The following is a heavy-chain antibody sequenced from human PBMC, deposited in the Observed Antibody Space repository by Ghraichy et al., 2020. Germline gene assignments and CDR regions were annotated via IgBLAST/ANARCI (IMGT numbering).Heavy chain of an antibody. V-gene: IGHV3-23*01. J-gene: IGHJ4*02. CDR2: ISGSGGST. D-gene: IGHD2-15*01. Sequence: GGSLRLSCAASGFTFSSYAMSWVRQAPGKGLEWVSAISGSGGSTYYADSVKGRFTISRDNSKNTLYLQMNSLRAEDTAVYYCAKDGPNSVVAAPLWSDYWGQGTLVTVSS. CDR1: GFTFSSYA. CDR3: AKDGPNSVVAAPLWSDY.